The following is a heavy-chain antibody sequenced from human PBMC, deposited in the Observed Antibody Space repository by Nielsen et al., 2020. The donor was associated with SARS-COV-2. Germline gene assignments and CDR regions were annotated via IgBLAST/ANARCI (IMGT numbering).Heavy chain of an antibody. CDR1: GFTFSTYG. CDR3: VRDSSVVIWSGYPVD. Sequence: GGSLRLSCAASGFTFSTYGMHWVRQAPGKGLEWVALISYDRSDKYYADSVKGRFTISRDNSKNTLYLQMNSLRAEDTAVYYCVRDSSVVIWSGYPVDWGQGTLVTVSS. V-gene: IGHV3-30*03. D-gene: IGHD3-3*01. J-gene: IGHJ4*02. CDR2: ISYDRSDK.